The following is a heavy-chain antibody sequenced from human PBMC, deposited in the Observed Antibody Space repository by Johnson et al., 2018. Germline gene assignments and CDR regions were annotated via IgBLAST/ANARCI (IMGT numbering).Heavy chain of an antibody. V-gene: IGHV3-30*18. CDR3: AEDRDNWNLYDAFDI. CDR2: ISYDGINE. CDR1: GFTFSSCG. Sequence: QVQLQESGGGVVQPGRSLRLSCAASGFTFSSCGMHWVRQAPGKGMEWVAGISYDGINEYYAESVKGRFTISRANSKNTLSLQMNSLRPEDPAVYYCAEDRDNWNLYDAFDIWGQGTMVTVSS. J-gene: IGHJ3*02. D-gene: IGHD1-20*01.